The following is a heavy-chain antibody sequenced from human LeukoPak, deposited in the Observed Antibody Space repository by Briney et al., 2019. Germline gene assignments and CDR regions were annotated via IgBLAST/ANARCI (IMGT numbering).Heavy chain of an antibody. D-gene: IGHD3-9*01. CDR2: ITGSGGNT. J-gene: IGHJ4*02. V-gene: IGHV3-23*01. CDR1: GFTFSNYA. Sequence: GGSLRLSCAASGFTFSNYAMSWVRQAPGKGLEWVSAITGSGGNTYYADSVKGRFAISRDNSKNTVFLQMNSLRAEDTAVYYCAKWGDYDVLTAYYVSDYWGQGTLVTVSS. CDR3: AKWGDYDVLTAYYVSDY.